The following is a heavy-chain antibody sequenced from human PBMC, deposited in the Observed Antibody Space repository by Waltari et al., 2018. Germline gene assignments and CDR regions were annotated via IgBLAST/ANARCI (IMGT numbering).Heavy chain of an antibody. CDR3: AKDVGAMVRGVIGVDY. CDR1: GFTFSSYG. J-gene: IGHJ4*02. Sequence: QVQLVESGGGVVQTGRSLRLSCAASGFTFSSYGMHWVRQAPGKGLEWVAVIWYDGSNKYYADSVKGRFTISRDNSKNTLYLQMNSLRAEDTAMYYCAKDVGAMVRGVIGVDYWGQGTLVTVSS. D-gene: IGHD3-10*01. CDR2: IWYDGSNK. V-gene: IGHV3-30*18.